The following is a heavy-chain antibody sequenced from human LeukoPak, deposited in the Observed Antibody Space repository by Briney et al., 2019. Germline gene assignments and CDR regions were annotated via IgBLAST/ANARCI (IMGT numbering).Heavy chain of an antibody. Sequence: SGGSLRLSCVASGFTFSQYAMNWVRQAPGKGPEWVSVVSRSADSTYYADSVKGRFTISRDSPKNTLSLQMDSLRAEDTAMYYCARHPPYYDDSSGYYSGNAFDIWGQGTMVTVSS. J-gene: IGHJ3*02. CDR3: ARHPPYYDDSSGYYSGNAFDI. V-gene: IGHV3-23*01. CDR1: GFTFSQYA. CDR2: VSRSADST. D-gene: IGHD3-22*01.